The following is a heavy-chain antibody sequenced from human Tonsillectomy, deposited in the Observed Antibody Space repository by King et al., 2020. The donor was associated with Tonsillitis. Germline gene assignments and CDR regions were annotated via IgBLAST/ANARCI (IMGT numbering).Heavy chain of an antibody. J-gene: IGHJ4*02. D-gene: IGHD1-14*01. V-gene: IGHV3-33*01. CDR3: ARDPGEGSSHFEY. CDR2: IWDVGGEK. CDR1: GFSFSSYG. Sequence: VQLVESGGGVVQPGRSLRLSCAASGFSFSSYGMHWVRQAPGKGLEWVAVIWDVGGEKHYADSVKGRFTISRDNSKNTLYLQMNSLRAEDTAVYYCARDPGEGSSHFEYWGQGSLVTVSS.